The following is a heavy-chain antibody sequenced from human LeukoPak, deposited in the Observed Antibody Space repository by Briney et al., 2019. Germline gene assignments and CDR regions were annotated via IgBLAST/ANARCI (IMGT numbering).Heavy chain of an antibody. J-gene: IGHJ3*02. CDR1: GFTFSSYS. D-gene: IGHD3-3*01. CDR3: ARDRITIFGVVSLGAFDI. CDR2: ISSSSNYI. Sequence: GGSLRLSCAASGFTFSSYSMNWVRQAPGKGLEWVSSISSSSNYIYYADSVKGRFTISRDNAKNSLYLQMNSLRAEDTAVYYCARDRITIFGVVSLGAFDIWGQGTMVTVSS. V-gene: IGHV3-21*01.